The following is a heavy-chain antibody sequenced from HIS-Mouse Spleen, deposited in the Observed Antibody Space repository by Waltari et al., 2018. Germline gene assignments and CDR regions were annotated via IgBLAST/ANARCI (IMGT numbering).Heavy chain of an antibody. CDR1: GFTFSSYG. Sequence: QVQLVESGGGVVQPGRSLSLSCAASGFTFSSYGLHWVRQGPGKGLEWVAVISYEGSNKYYADSVKGRFTISRDNSKNTLYLQMNSLRAEDTAVYYCAKDKHHAFDYWGQGTLVTVSS. J-gene: IGHJ4*02. CDR3: AKDKHHAFDY. CDR2: ISYEGSNK. V-gene: IGHV3-30*18.